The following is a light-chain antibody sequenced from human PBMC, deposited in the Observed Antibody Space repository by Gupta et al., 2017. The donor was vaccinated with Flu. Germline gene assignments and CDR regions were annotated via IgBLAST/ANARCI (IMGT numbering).Light chain of an antibody. Sequence: PSSLSASVGDRVTITCRASQGIRNDLGWYHQKPGKAPKLLISGASTLQSGVPSRFSGSGSGTDFTLTISSLQPEDFATYYCLQDYNYPRTFGQGTKVEIK. CDR3: LQDYNYPRT. CDR1: QGIRND. J-gene: IGKJ1*01. CDR2: GAS. V-gene: IGKV1-6*01.